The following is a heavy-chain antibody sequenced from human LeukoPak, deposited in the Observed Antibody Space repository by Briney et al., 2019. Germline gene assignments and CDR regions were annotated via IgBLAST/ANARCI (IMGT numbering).Heavy chain of an antibody. D-gene: IGHD3-3*01. CDR3: ARDPYDFWSGYSDRAGFDP. J-gene: IGHJ5*02. CDR1: GGSISSSSYY. V-gene: IGHV4-39*07. Sequence: SETLSLTCTVSGGSISSSSYYWGWIRQPPGKGLEWIGSIYYSGSTYYNPSPKSRVTISVDTSKNQFSLKLSSVTAADTAVYYCARDPYDFWSGYSDRAGFDPWGQGTLVTVSS. CDR2: IYYSGST.